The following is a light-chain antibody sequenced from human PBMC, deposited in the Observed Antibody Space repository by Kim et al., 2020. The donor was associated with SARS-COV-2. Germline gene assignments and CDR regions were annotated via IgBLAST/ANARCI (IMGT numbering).Light chain of an antibody. CDR3: QVWDSTSDHPGYV. CDR1: KIGSHY. Sequence: GTTGWITCEGHKIGSHYVHSYQHDPGQAPVWVISLDKGRPSGIPERFSGTNSANTATLTIISVEAGDEAEYFCQVWDSTSDHPGYVFGTGTKVTVL. J-gene: IGLJ1*01. V-gene: IGLV3-21*04. CDR2: LDK.